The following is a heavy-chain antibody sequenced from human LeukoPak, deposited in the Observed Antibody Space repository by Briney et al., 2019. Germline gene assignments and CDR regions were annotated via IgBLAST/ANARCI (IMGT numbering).Heavy chain of an antibody. CDR1: GLSFSNYG. CDR3: ARVEIAGAGDFWYFNL. D-gene: IGHD6-13*01. CDR2: IRSTSSNT. J-gene: IGHJ2*01. Sequence: GGSLRLSCAASGLSFSNYGMTWVRQAPGKGLEWVSSIRSTSSNTYYADSVRGRFTISRDNAKNSLYLQMNSLRAEDTAVYYCARVEIAGAGDFWYFNLWGRGTQVTFSS. V-gene: IGHV3-21*01.